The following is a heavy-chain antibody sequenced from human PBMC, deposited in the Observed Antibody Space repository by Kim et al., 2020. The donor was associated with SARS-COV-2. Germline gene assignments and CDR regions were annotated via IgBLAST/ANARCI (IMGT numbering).Heavy chain of an antibody. Sequence: GGSLRLSCAASGFTFSSSWMSWVRQAPGKGLEWVANIKQDASEKSSEDSAQGGFTIISENAKYSLYLYLHSLSAEDTAAYYCYSEYRRSTFAQGVKSAF. V-gene: IGHV3-7*03. CDR1: GFTFSSSW. CDR2: IKQDASEK. J-gene: IGHJ3*01. CDR3: YSEYRRSTFAQGVKSAF. D-gene: IGHD3-10*01.